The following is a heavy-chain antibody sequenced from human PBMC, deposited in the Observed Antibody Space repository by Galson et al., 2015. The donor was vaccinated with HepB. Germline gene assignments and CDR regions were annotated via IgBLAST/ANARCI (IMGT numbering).Heavy chain of an antibody. V-gene: IGHV4-59*01. CDR1: YY. J-gene: IGHJ2*01. D-gene: IGHD7-27*01. Sequence: YYWSWIRQPPGKGLEWIGDFYYSGSTYYNPSLKSRVTISVDTSKNQFSLNLSSLTAADTAVYYCARGVNWGYGWYFDLWGRGALVTVSS. CDR2: FYYSGST. CDR3: ARGVNWGYGWYFDL.